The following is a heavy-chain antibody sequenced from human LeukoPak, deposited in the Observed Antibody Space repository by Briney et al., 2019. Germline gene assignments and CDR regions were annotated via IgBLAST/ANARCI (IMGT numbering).Heavy chain of an antibody. J-gene: IGHJ2*01. CDR3: ARDRSFYGAPWYFDL. V-gene: IGHV3-23*01. Sequence: GGSLRLSCGASGFTFNSYPMSWVRQAPGKGLEWVSAISGTSGNVYYGDSVRGRFTISRDNSKNTLYLQMNSLRAEDTAIYYCARDRSFYGAPWYFDLWGRGTLITVSS. D-gene: IGHD3-3*02. CDR1: GFTFNSYP. CDR2: ISGTSGNV.